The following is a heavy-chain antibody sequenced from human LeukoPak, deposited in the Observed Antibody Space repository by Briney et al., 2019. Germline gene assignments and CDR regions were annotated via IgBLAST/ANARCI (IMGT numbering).Heavy chain of an antibody. Sequence: GGSLRLSCAASGFTFSSYWMSWVRQAPGKGLEWVANIKQDGSEKYYLDSVKGRFTISRDNAKNSLYLQMNSLRAEDTAVYYCARAIKYYDFWSGSKDVWGKGTTVTVSS. D-gene: IGHD3-3*01. CDR2: IKQDGSEK. V-gene: IGHV3-7*01. J-gene: IGHJ6*04. CDR1: GFTFSSYW. CDR3: ARAIKYYDFWSGSKDV.